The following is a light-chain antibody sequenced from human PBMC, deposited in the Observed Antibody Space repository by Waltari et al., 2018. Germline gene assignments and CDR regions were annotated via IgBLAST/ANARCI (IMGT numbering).Light chain of an antibody. J-gene: IGKJ2*01. V-gene: IGKV3-15*01. CDR2: GAS. CDR1: QTVSSN. Sequence: EIVMTQSPATLSVSQGERATLSCTANQTVSSNLARYQQNPGQAPSLLISGASTRATGIPARFSGSGSGTEFTLTISSLQSEDFAAYYCQQYNNWYTFGQGTELEIK. CDR3: QQYNNWYT.